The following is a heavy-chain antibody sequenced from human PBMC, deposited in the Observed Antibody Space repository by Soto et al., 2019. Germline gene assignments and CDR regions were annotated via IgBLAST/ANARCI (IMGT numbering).Heavy chain of an antibody. CDR1: GGSISSGGYY. D-gene: IGHD6-13*01. Sequence: QVQLQESGPGLVKPSQTLSLTCTVSGGSISSGGYYWSWIRQHPGKGLEWIGYIYYSGSTYYNPSLKSRVTISVDTSKNQFSLKLSSVPAADTAVYYCARGAAAGLKYNWFDPWGQGTLVTVSS. J-gene: IGHJ5*02. CDR2: IYYSGST. CDR3: ARGAAAGLKYNWFDP. V-gene: IGHV4-31*03.